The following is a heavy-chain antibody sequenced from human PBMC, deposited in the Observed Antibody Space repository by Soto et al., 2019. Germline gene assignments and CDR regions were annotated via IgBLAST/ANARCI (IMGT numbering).Heavy chain of an antibody. CDR2: IYWDDDK. CDR3: VQSRCGGDCLQSYSSHSYYGLDV. CDR1: GLSLSTTGVG. J-gene: IGHJ6*02. D-gene: IGHD2-21*02. V-gene: IGHV2-5*02. Sequence: QITLKESGPTLVKPTQTLTLTCTFSGLSLSTTGVGVGWIRQPPGKALEWLALIYWDDDKRYSPSLKSRLTSTKDTSKNQAVLTRTNMDPVDTATYYCVQSRCGGDCLQSYSSHSYYGLDVWGQGTTVTVSS.